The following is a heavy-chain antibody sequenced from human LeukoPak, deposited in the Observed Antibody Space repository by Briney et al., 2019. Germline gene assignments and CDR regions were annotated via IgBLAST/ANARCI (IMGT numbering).Heavy chain of an antibody. CDR3: ARDRIGGYASGNYFVV. CDR2: IYSSGST. D-gene: IGHD3-10*01. J-gene: IGHJ6*03. CDR1: GGSISGYY. V-gene: IGHV4-4*07. Sequence: PSETLSLTCSVSGGSISGYYWSWIRQPAGKGLEWIGRIYSSGSTNYHPSLKSRVTMSVDTSKNQFSLKLSSVTAADTPMYFCARDRIGGYASGNYFVVWGKGTTVTVSS.